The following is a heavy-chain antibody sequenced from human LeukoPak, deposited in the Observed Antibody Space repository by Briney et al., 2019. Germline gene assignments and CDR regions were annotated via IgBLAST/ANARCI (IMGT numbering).Heavy chain of an antibody. Sequence: PSETLSLTCAVYGGSFSGYYWGWIRQPPGKGLEWIGSIYYSGSTYYNPSLKSRVTVSVDTSKNQFSLKLSSVTAADTAVYYCAREIWGSGFYYMDVWGKGTTVTISS. CDR3: AREIWGSGFYYMDV. J-gene: IGHJ6*03. CDR2: IYYSGST. CDR1: GGSFSGYY. D-gene: IGHD3-10*01. V-gene: IGHV4-34*01.